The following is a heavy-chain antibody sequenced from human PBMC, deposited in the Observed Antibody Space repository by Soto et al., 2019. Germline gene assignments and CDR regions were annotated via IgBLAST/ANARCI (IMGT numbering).Heavy chain of an antibody. Sequence: ASVKVSCKASGYTFTTYAMHWVRQAPGQGLEWMGWISAGNGNTKYSQKLQGRVTITTDTSTSTAYMELSSLRSEDTAVYYCARDPITGTADYYYYMDVWGKGTTVTVSS. CDR2: ISAGNGNT. CDR1: GYTFTTYA. CDR3: ARDPITGTADYYYYMDV. V-gene: IGHV1-3*01. J-gene: IGHJ6*03. D-gene: IGHD1-20*01.